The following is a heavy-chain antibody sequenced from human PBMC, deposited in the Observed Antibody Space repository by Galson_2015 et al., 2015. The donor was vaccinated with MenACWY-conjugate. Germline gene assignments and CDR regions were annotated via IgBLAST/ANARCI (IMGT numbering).Heavy chain of an antibody. J-gene: IGHJ6*02. Sequence: QSGAEVKKPGESLRISCTGSGYSFTSYWISWVRQMPGKGLEWMGRIDPSDSYTNYSPSFQGHVTISADKSISTAYLQWSSLKASDTAMYYCARTQGYCSSTSYEGCGYYYYGMDVWGQGTTVTVSS. D-gene: IGHD2-2*01. CDR1: GYSFTSYW. V-gene: IGHV5-10-1*01. CDR3: ARTQGYCSSTSYEGCGYYYYGMDV. CDR2: IDPSDSYT.